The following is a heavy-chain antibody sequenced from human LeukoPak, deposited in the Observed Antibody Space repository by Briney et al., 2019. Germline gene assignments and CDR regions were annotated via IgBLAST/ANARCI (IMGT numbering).Heavy chain of an antibody. Sequence: PGGSLRLSCAAAGFTFSSYWMHWVRQAPGKGLVWVSRINSDGSSTSYADSVKGRFTISRDNAKNTLYLQMNSLRAEDTAVYYCAKAGSLRGHYYYYMDVWGKGTTVTVSS. CDR1: GFTFSSYW. V-gene: IGHV3-74*01. CDR3: AKAGSLRGHYYYYMDV. J-gene: IGHJ6*03. CDR2: INSDGSST. D-gene: IGHD2-15*01.